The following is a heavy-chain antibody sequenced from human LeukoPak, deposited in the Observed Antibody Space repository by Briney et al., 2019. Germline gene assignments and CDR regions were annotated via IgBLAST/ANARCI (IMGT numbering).Heavy chain of an antibody. Sequence: SVKVSCKASGYTFTSYYMHWVRQAPGQGLEWMGGIIPIFGTANYAQKFQGRVTITADKSTSTAYMELSSLRSEDTAVYYCASDGVGTMVRGVITGSDAFDIWGQGTMVTVSS. J-gene: IGHJ3*02. D-gene: IGHD3-10*01. CDR1: GYTFTSYY. CDR3: ASDGVGTMVRGVITGSDAFDI. V-gene: IGHV1-69*06. CDR2: IIPIFGTA.